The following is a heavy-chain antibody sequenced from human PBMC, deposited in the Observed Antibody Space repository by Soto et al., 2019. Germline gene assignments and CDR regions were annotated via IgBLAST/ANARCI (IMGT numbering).Heavy chain of an antibody. D-gene: IGHD3-10*01. CDR1: GDTVNSGTYY. CDR3: ATGRIYYGSEY. Sequence: QVRLEESGPGLLKPAETLSLTCTVSGDTVNSGTYYWSWIRQPPGKALEWIGYFYYGGTTNYNPSLKSRVTISVDTSRNQYSLRLASVTTGDTAVYFCATGRIYYGSEYWGQGSLVTVSS. J-gene: IGHJ4*02. CDR2: FYYGGTT. V-gene: IGHV4-61*01.